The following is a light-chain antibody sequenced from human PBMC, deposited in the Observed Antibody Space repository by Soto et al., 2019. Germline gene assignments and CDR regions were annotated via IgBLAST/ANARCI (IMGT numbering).Light chain of an antibody. CDR2: EVS. J-gene: IGLJ1*01. V-gene: IGLV2-14*01. CDR1: SSDVGGYNY. CDR3: SSYTSSSTLV. Sequence: VLTQPASVSGSPGQSITISCTGTSSDVGGYNYVSWYQQHPGKAPKLMIYEVSNRPSGVSNRFSGSKSGNTASLTISGLQAEDEADYYCSSYTSSSTLVFGTGTKVT.